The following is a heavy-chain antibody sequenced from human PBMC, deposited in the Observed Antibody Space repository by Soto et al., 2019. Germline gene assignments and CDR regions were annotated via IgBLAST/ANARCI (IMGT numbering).Heavy chain of an antibody. Sequence: PGGSLRLSCAASGFTFRSYGMHWVRQTPSKGLEWVAVIWYDGSRKYYADSVNGRFTISRDDSKDTLYLQINSLRAEDTAIYYCARDSGVVAVDLDYWGQGVLVTVSS. V-gene: IGHV3-33*01. J-gene: IGHJ4*02. CDR1: GFTFRSYG. D-gene: IGHD3-22*01. CDR2: IWYDGSRK. CDR3: ARDSGVVAVDLDY.